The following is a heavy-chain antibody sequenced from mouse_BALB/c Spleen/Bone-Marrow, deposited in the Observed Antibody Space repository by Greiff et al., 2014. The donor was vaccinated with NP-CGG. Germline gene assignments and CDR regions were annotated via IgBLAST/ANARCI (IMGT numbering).Heavy chain of an antibody. CDR2: INPGSGGA. Sequence: QVQLQQSGAELVRPGTAVNVSCKASGYAFTNYLIEWVKQRPGQGLEWIGVINPGSGGANYNEKFKGKATLTADKSSSTAYMQLSSLTSEDSAVYFCARFGRYYFDYWGQGTTLTVSS. CDR1: GYAFTNYL. CDR3: ARFGRYYFDY. V-gene: IGHV1-54*01. J-gene: IGHJ2*01.